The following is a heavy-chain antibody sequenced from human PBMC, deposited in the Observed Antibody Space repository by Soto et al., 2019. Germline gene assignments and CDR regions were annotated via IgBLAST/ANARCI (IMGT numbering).Heavy chain of an antibody. Sequence: PGESLKISCKGSGYSFTSYWIGWVRQMPGKGLEWMGIIYPGDSDTRYSPSFQGQVTISADKSISTAYLQWSSLKASDTAMYYCARQAAAAGTGFYAFDIWRQGTMVTVSS. CDR1: GYSFTSYW. CDR2: IYPGDSDT. V-gene: IGHV5-51*01. J-gene: IGHJ3*02. D-gene: IGHD6-13*01. CDR3: ARQAAAAGTGFYAFDI.